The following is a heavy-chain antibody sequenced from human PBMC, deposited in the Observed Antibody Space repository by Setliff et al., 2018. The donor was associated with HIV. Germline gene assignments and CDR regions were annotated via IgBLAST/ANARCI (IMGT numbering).Heavy chain of an antibody. CDR3: ARDSHCSGPSCYSGGQFFDY. Sequence: ASVKVSCKASGYTFTSYYVHWVRQAPGQGLEWMGIINPSSGSTTYAQKFQGRVTMTRDTSTSTVYMELTSLRSEDTAVYFCARDSHCSGPSCYSGGQFFDYWGQGTLVTVSS. CDR1: GYTFTSYY. D-gene: IGHD2-15*01. CDR2: INPSSGST. V-gene: IGHV1-46*01. J-gene: IGHJ4*02.